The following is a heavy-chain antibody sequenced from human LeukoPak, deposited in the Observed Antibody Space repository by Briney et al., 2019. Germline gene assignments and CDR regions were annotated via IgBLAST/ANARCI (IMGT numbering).Heavy chain of an antibody. CDR1: GGSFSGYY. J-gene: IGHJ5*02. D-gene: IGHD6-13*01. CDR2: IKSKTDGGTT. Sequence: ETLSLTCAVYGGSFSGYYWSWVRQAPGKGLEWVGRIKSKTDGGTTDYAAPVKGRFTISRDDSKNTLYLQMNSLKTEDTAVYYCTTEGYSSSWDNWFDPWGQGTLVTVSS. V-gene: IGHV3-15*01. CDR3: TTEGYSSSWDNWFDP.